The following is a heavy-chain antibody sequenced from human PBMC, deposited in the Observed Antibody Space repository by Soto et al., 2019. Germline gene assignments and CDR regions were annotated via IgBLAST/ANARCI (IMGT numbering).Heavy chain of an antibody. CDR3: TRDVDRYSSSVRFDP. CDR1: GFTFSNYD. V-gene: IGHV3-30-3*01. Sequence: GGSLRLSCAASGFTFSNYDMHWVRQAPGKGLEWVASVSHDGGNKNIADSGKGRFTISRDNSEKTMYLQMNSLRTEDTAVYYCTRDVDRYSSSVRFDPWGQGTLVTVSS. J-gene: IGHJ5*02. CDR2: VSHDGGNK. D-gene: IGHD6-13*01.